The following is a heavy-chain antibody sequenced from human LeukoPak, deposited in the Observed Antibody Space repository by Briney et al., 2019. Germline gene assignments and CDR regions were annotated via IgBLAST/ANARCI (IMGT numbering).Heavy chain of an antibody. J-gene: IGHJ4*02. CDR3: AKEKGGSYGQYFDY. CDR1: GFTVSSNY. CDR2: ISGSGGST. D-gene: IGHD5-18*01. Sequence: PGGSLRLSCAASGFTVSSNYMSWVRQAPGKGLEWVSAISGSGGSTYYADSVKGRFTISRDNSKNTLYLQMNSLRAEDTAVYYCAKEKGGSYGQYFDYWGQGTLVTVSS. V-gene: IGHV3-23*01.